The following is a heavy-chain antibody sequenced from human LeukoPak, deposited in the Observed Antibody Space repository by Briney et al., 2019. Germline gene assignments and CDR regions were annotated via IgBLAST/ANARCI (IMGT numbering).Heavy chain of an antibody. V-gene: IGHV3-23*01. J-gene: IGHJ4*02. D-gene: IGHD3-3*01. CDR3: VKGHAGTIFGVVPVNPLDY. CDR1: GFIFDTYA. CDR2: IAAGGGGI. Sequence: GGSLRLSCAASGFIFDTYAMTWVRQAPGKGLEWVSVIAAGGGGIQYADSVKGRFTISKDNAKNILYLQMDSLRVEDTAVYYCVKGHAGTIFGVVPVNPLDYWGQGTQVTVSS.